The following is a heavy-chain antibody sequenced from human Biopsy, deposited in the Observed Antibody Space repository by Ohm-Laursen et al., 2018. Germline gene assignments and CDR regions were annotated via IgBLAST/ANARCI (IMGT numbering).Heavy chain of an antibody. V-gene: IGHV4-59*01. J-gene: IGHJ3*02. CDR3: ARVSRSIYDSTFDSFNI. Sequence: PGTLSLTCNVSGGFFSTYYWTWIRQPPGKGLEWIACIDYRGSTNYNPSPKSRVSISIDTSKNQLSLRLNSVTAADTAVYYCARVSRSIYDSTFDSFNIWGPGTMVTVSS. CDR2: IDYRGST. CDR1: GGFFSTYY. D-gene: IGHD3-22*01.